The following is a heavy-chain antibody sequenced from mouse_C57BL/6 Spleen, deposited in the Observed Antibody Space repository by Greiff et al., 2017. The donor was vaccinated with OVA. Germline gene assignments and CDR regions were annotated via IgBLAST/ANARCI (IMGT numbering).Heavy chain of an antibody. D-gene: IGHD2-5*01. J-gene: IGHJ2*01. Sequence: EVQLVESGGGLVKPGGSLKLSCAASGFTFSSYAMSWVRQTPEKRLEWVATISDGGSYTYYPDNVKGRFTISRDNAKNNLYLQMSHLKSEDTAMYYCARGDSNYFDYWGQGTTLTVSS. CDR1: GFTFSSYA. CDR3: ARGDSNYFDY. CDR2: ISDGGSYT. V-gene: IGHV5-4*01.